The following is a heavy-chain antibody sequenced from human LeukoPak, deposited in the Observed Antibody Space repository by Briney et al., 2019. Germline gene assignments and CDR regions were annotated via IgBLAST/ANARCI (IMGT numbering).Heavy chain of an antibody. D-gene: IGHD3-10*01. CDR1: GFTFSSYG. J-gene: IGHJ4*02. CDR3: AKDPLVGLWLGGFAY. Sequence: QAGGSLRLSCAASGFTFSSYGVSWVRQAPGKGLEWVSDISGSGCSTYYADSVKGRFTISRDNSKNTLYLQMNSLRAEDTAVYYCAKDPLVGLWLGGFAYWGQGTLVTVSS. V-gene: IGHV3-23*01. CDR2: ISGSGCST.